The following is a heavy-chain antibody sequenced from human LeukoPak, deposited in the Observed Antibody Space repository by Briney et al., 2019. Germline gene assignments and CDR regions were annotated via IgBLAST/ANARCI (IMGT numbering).Heavy chain of an antibody. D-gene: IGHD3-16*01. CDR1: GYSFTSYW. Sequence: GESLKISCKGSGYSFTSYWIGWVRQMPGKGLEWIGIIYPGDSDTRYSPSFQGQVTISADKSISTAYLQWSSLKASDTAMYYCARLGPTRRRQTEPFDYWGQGTLVTVSS. V-gene: IGHV5-51*01. CDR2: IYPGDSDT. J-gene: IGHJ4*02. CDR3: ARLGPTRRRQTEPFDY.